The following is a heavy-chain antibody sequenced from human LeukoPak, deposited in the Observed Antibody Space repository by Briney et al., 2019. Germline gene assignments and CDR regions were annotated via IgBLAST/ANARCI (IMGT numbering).Heavy chain of an antibody. Sequence: SETLSLTCAVSGYSISSGYYWGWIRQPPGKGLEWIGSIYHSGSTYYNPSLKSRVTISVDTSKNQFSLKLSSVTAADTAVYYGARLGSSAGSFDYWGQGTPVTVSS. J-gene: IGHJ4*02. CDR1: GYSISSGYY. V-gene: IGHV4-38-2*01. CDR2: IYHSGST. D-gene: IGHD6-6*01. CDR3: ARLGSSAGSFDY.